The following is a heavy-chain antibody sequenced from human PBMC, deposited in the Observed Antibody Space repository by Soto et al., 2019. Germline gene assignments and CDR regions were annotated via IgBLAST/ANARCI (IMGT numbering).Heavy chain of an antibody. CDR2: IGGSGDST. D-gene: IGHD5-12*01. Sequence: EVQLLESGGGLVQPGGSLRLSCAASGFTFSSYAMSWVRQAPGKGLEWVSGIGGSGDSTYYADSVKGRFTVSRDNSKNTVYLQMNGLRAEDTAVYYCAISPKERQGFVVGTNCYFDLWGRGTLVTVSS. J-gene: IGHJ2*01. CDR3: AISPKERQGFVVGTNCYFDL. V-gene: IGHV3-23*01. CDR1: GFTFSSYA.